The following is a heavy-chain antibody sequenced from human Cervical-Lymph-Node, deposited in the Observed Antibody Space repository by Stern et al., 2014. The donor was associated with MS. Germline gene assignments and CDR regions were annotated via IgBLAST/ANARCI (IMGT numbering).Heavy chain of an antibody. V-gene: IGHV5-51*01. CDR3: ARRGSSRWFDP. D-gene: IGHD1-26*01. J-gene: IGHJ5*02. CDR1: GYSFTNYW. CDR2: IYPGDSDT. Sequence: EVHLVESGAEVKKPGESLKISCQGSGYSFTNYWIIWVRQMPGKGLEWMGSIYPGDSDTRYSPSFQGQVTFSADKSISPAYLQWSSLKASDTAMYYCARRGSSRWFDPWGQGTLVTVSS.